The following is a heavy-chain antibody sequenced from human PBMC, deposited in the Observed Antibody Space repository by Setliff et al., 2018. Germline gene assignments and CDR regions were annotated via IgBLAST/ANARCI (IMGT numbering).Heavy chain of an antibody. CDR1: GYTFTGYY. J-gene: IGHJ6*03. D-gene: IGHD3-16*01. CDR2: INPNSGGT. CDR3: AGSGGGKALGRERPYYYYMDV. Sequence: ASVKVSCKASGYTFTGYYMHWVRQAPGQGLEWMGWINPNSGGTNYAQKFQGRVTITADESTSTAYMELSSLRSEDTAVYYCAGSGGGKALGRERPYYYYMDVWGKGTTVTVSS. V-gene: IGHV1-2*02.